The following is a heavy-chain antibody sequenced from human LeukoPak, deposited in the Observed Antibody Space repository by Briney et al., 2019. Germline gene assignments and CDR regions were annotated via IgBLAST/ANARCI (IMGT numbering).Heavy chain of an antibody. Sequence: PGGSLRLSCAASGFTFSSYSMNWVRQAPGKGLERVSSISSSSSYIYYADSVKGRFTISRDNAKNSQYLQMNSLRAEDTAVYYCARVWTTVDVEIDYWGQGTLVTVSS. D-gene: IGHD4-23*01. V-gene: IGHV3-21*01. CDR2: ISSSSSYI. CDR3: ARVWTTVDVEIDY. J-gene: IGHJ4*02. CDR1: GFTFSSYS.